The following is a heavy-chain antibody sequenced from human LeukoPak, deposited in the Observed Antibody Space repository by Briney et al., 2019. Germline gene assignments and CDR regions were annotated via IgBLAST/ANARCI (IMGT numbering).Heavy chain of an antibody. CDR2: FDPEDGET. Sequence: ASVKVSCKASGGTFSSYAISWVRQAPGKGLEWMGGFDPEDGETIYAQKFQGRVTMTEDTSTDTAYMELSSLRSEDTAVYYCATAPWWWGFGPHYFQHWGQGTLVTVSS. D-gene: IGHD2-21*01. J-gene: IGHJ1*01. V-gene: IGHV1-24*01. CDR1: GGTFSSYA. CDR3: ATAPWWWGFGPHYFQH.